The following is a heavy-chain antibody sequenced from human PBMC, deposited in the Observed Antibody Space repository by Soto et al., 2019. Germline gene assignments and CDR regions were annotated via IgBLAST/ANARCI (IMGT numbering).Heavy chain of an antibody. V-gene: IGHV4-34*01. CDR1: GGSLSGYY. J-gene: IGHJ4*02. CDR3: AKGQEGVVATH. D-gene: IGHD5-12*01. Sequence: QVQLQQWGAGLLKPSETLSLNCAVNGGSLSGYYWSWIRQPPGKGLEWIGEIKDGAYTNYSPSLKSRAFISSDTSNNQCSLRLNSVTAADTGVYSCAKGQEGVVATHWDQGSLVTVSS. CDR2: IKDGAYT.